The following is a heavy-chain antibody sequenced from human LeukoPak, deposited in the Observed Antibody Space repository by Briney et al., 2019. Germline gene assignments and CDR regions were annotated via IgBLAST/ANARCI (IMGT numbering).Heavy chain of an antibody. Sequence: PSETLSLTRTVSGGSISSSSYYWGWIRQPPGKGLEWIGSIYYSGSTYYNPSLKSRVTISVDTSKNQFSLKLSSVTAADTAVYYCAREKSGNYYGSGETGEDWFDPWGQGTLVTVSS. CDR3: AREKSGNYYGSGETGEDWFDP. V-gene: IGHV4-39*07. CDR2: IYYSGST. J-gene: IGHJ5*02. CDR1: GGSISSSSYY. D-gene: IGHD3-10*01.